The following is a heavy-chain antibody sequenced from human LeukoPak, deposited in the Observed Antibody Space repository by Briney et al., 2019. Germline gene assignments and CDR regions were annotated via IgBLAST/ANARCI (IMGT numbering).Heavy chain of an antibody. CDR1: GGSISSYY. CDR2: IYYSGST. CDR3: ARSSGSYPNYFDY. J-gene: IGHJ4*02. D-gene: IGHD1-26*01. Sequence: SETLSLTCTVSGGSISSYYWSWIRQPPGKGLEWIGYIYYSGSTNYNPPLKSRVTISVDTSKNQFSLKLSSVTAADTAVYYCARSSGSYPNYFDYWGQGTLVTVSS. V-gene: IGHV4-59*08.